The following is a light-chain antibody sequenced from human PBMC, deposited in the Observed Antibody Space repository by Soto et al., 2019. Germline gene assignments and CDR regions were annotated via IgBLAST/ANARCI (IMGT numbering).Light chain of an antibody. CDR3: QQSYSTPPFT. CDR2: AAS. V-gene: IGKV1-39*01. J-gene: IGKJ3*01. CDR1: QSISTS. Sequence: IQMTQSPSSLSASVGDRVTITCRASQSISTSLNWYRQKPGRAPELLLYAASSLQSGVPSRFGGYGYGTEFTLTISSLQPEDFAAYYCQQSYSTPPFTFVPGTKVDI.